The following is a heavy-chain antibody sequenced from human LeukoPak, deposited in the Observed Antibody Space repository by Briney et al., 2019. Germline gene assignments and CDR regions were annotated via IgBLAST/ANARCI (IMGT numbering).Heavy chain of an antibody. D-gene: IGHD5-12*01. CDR1: GFTFSSYG. Sequence: GGSLRLSCAASGFTFSSYGMHWVRQAPGKGLEWVAAISYDGRNKEYVDSVKGRFTISRDNSKNTLYLQMNSLRAEDAAVYYCAKDRGYSHGFEYWGQGTLVTVSS. V-gene: IGHV3-30*18. CDR3: AKDRGYSHGFEY. CDR2: ISYDGRNK. J-gene: IGHJ4*02.